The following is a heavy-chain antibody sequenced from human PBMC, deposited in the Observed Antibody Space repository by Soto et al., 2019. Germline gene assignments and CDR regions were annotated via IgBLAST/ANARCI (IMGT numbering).Heavy chain of an antibody. CDR1: GFTFSSYG. CDR3: AKDKIQQPRYFDY. Sequence: GVSLRLSCAASGFTFSSYGMHWVRQAPGKGLEWVAVISYDGSNKYYADSVKGRFTISRDNSKNTLYLQMDSLRAEDTAVYYCAKDKIQQPRYFDYWGQGTLVTVSS. V-gene: IGHV3-30*18. CDR2: ISYDGSNK. J-gene: IGHJ4*02. D-gene: IGHD1-1*01.